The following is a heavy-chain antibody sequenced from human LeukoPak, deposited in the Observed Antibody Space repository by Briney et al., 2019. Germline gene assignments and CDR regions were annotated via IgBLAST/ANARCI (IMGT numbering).Heavy chain of an antibody. V-gene: IGHV3-7*01. Sequence: GGSLRLSCAASGFTFSGHWISWVRQAPGKGLEWVANINQGGSDKYYVDSVKGRFTISRDNANNLLYLQMNSLRGEDTAVYYCTRDRSRAEDDWGQGTLVTVPS. J-gene: IGHJ4*02. CDR2: INQGGSDK. D-gene: IGHD1-14*01. CDR1: GFTFSGHW. CDR3: TRDRSRAEDD.